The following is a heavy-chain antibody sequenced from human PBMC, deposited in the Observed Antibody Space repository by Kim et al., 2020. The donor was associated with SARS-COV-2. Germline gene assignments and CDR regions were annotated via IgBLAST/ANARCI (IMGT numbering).Heavy chain of an antibody. CDR3: PSNTKPAHYYGSGSGDY. Sequence: SETLSLTCTVSGGSISSSSYYWGWIRQPPGKGLEWIGSIYYSGSTYYNPSLKSRVTISVDTSKNQFSLTLGSVTAADTAVYDCPSNTKPAHYYGSGSGDYWGQGTLVTVSS. V-gene: IGHV4-39*01. CDR2: IYYSGST. CDR1: GGSISSSSYY. D-gene: IGHD3-10*01. J-gene: IGHJ4*02.